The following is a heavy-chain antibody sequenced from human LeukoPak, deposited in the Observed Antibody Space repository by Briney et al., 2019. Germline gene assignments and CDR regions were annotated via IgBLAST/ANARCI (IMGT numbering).Heavy chain of an antibody. Sequence: GGSLRLSCAASGFIVNTNYMSWLRQAPGKGLEWVSVIYIGGNTFYADSVKGRFSISRDNSKNTLYLQMNTLRAEDTAVYYCATSPNYDDSGALLDLWGQGTLVIVSS. V-gene: IGHV3-66*01. J-gene: IGHJ5*02. CDR3: ATSPNYDDSGALLDL. D-gene: IGHD3-22*01. CDR2: IYIGGNT. CDR1: GFIVNTNY.